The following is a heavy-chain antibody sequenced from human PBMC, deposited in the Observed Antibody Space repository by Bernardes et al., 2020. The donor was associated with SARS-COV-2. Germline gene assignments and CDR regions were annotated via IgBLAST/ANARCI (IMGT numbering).Heavy chain of an antibody. D-gene: IGHD3-9*01. J-gene: IGHJ4*02. CDR1: GFTFSRHG. V-gene: IGHV3-30*18. CDR3: GKGRVDILTGPFFVPPDF. CDR2: ISYDGKDK. Sequence: GGSLRLSCAASGFTFSRHGMHWVRQAPGKGLKWVSLISYDGKDKFYADSVKGRFTISRDNSKHMVYLQMNSLRPDDSGVYYCGKGRVDILTGPFFVPPDFWGKGTLVTVSS.